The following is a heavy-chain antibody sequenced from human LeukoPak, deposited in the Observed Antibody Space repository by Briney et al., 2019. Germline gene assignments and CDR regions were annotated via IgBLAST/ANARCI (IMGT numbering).Heavy chain of an antibody. CDR3: AREATVTTNSYYAMDV. D-gene: IGHD4-17*01. V-gene: IGHV1-69*04. CDR1: GGTFSSYT. J-gene: IGHJ6*02. CDR2: IIPTLGIA. Sequence: SVTVSCKASGGTFSSYTISWVRQAPGQGLEWMGRIIPTLGIANYAQKFQGRVTITADKSTSTAYMELSSLRSEDTAVYYCAREATVTTNSYYAMDVWGQGTTVTVSS.